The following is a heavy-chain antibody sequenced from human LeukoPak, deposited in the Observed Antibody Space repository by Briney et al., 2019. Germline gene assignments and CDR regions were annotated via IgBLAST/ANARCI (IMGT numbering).Heavy chain of an antibody. CDR3: ARLPSSGSYLGY. CDR1: GFIVSDNC. V-gene: IGHV3-66*04. CDR2: IYSLGDT. J-gene: IGHJ4*02. D-gene: IGHD3-10*01. Sequence: GGSLRLSCTASGFIVSDNCMSWVRQAPGKGLEWVSLIYSLGDTYYADSVKGRFTISRDNAKNSLYLQMNTLRAEDTAVYYCARLPSSGSYLGYWGQGTLVTVSS.